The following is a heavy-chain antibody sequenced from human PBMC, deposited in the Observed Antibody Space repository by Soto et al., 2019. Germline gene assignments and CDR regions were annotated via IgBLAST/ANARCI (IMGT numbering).Heavy chain of an antibody. V-gene: IGHV4-39*01. CDR1: GGSISSSSYY. J-gene: IGHJ4*02. D-gene: IGHD5-18*01. CDR3: ARLRIQLWFFDY. CDR2: IYYSGST. Sequence: KPSETLSLTCTVSGGSISSSSYYWGWIRQPPGKGLEWIGSIYYSGSTYYNPSLKSRVTISVDTSKNQFSLKLSSVTAADTAVYYCARLRIQLWFFDYWGQGTLVTVSS.